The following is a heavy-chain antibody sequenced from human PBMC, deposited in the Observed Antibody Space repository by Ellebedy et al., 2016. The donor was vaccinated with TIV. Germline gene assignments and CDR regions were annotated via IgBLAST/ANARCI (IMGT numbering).Heavy chain of an antibody. Sequence: SQTLSLTCVISGDSFSTDIGWNWIRPSPSRGLEWLGRTYYRSKWYNDYAVSLKSRITINPDTSKNQFSLQLNSVIPDDTAVYYCARGWFGSGMGVWGQGTTVTVSS. V-gene: IGHV6-1*01. D-gene: IGHD3-16*01. CDR3: ARGWFGSGMGV. J-gene: IGHJ6*02. CDR1: GDSFSTDIG. CDR2: TYYRSKWYN.